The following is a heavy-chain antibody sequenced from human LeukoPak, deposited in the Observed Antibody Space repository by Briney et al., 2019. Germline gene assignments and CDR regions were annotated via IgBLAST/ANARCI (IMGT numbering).Heavy chain of an antibody. D-gene: IGHD6-13*01. CDR2: ISYDGSNK. J-gene: IGHJ4*02. V-gene: IGHV3-30-3*01. CDR1: GFTFSSYA. Sequence: PGGSLRLSCAASGFTFSSYAMHWVRQAPGKGLEWVAVISYDGSNKYYADSVKGRFTISRDNSKNTLYLQMNSLRAEDTAVYYCARDGEDSSSWYVGYFDYWGQGTLVTVSS. CDR3: ARDGEDSSSWYVGYFDY.